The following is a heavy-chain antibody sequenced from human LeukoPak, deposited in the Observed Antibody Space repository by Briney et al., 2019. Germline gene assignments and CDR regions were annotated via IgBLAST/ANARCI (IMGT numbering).Heavy chain of an antibody. CDR1: GFTFSSYA. CDR3: ARDQLKEAVAGFFDY. V-gene: IGHV3-30-3*01. CDR2: ISYDGSNK. D-gene: IGHD6-19*01. J-gene: IGHJ4*02. Sequence: GGSLRLSCAASGFTFSSYAMHWVRQAPGKGLGWVAVISYDGSNKYYADSVKGRFTISRDNSKNTLYLQMNSLRAEDTAVYYCARDQLKEAVAGFFDYWGQGTLVTVSS.